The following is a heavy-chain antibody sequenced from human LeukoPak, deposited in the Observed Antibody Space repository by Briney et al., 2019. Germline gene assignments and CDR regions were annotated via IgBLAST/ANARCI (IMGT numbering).Heavy chain of an antibody. CDR2: ISSSSSYI. V-gene: IGHV3-21*01. Sequence: KPGRSLRLSCVASGFTFSSYGMHWVRQAPGKGLEWVSSISSSSSYIYYADSVKGRFTISRDNAKNSLYLQMNSLRAEDTAVYYCARGPTYPATYYDFWSGYYPDLYHYYYYMDVWGKGTTVTVSS. J-gene: IGHJ6*03. CDR1: GFTFSSYG. CDR3: ARGPTYPATYYDFWSGYYPDLYHYYYYMDV. D-gene: IGHD3-3*01.